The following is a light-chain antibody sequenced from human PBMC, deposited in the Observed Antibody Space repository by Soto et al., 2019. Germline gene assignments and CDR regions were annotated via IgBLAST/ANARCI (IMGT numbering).Light chain of an antibody. CDR2: YAS. CDR1: QSVRNN. V-gene: IGKV3-15*01. Sequence: EIMMTQSPATLSVSPGERATLSCRASQSVRNNLAWYQQKPGQASRLLIYYASTRATGIPARFSGSGSGTDFTLTISSLQSEDFALYYCQQYNNWPPITFGQGTRLEIK. CDR3: QQYNNWPPIT. J-gene: IGKJ5*01.